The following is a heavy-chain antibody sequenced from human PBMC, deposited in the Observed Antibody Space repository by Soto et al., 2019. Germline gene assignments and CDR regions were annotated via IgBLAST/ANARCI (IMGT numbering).Heavy chain of an antibody. V-gene: IGHV4-31*03. D-gene: IGHD2-2*01. CDR1: GGSISSGGYY. CDR3: GRARVYHRRYYYYYLDV. J-gene: IGHJ6*03. CDR2: IYYSGST. Sequence: QVQLQESGPGLVKPSQTLSLTCTVSGGSISSGGYYWSWIRQHPGKGLEWIGYIYYSGSTYYNPSLKSRFTISVDTSKNQFSLKLRSVTAADTAVYYCGRARVYHRRYYYYYLDVWGKGTTVTVSS.